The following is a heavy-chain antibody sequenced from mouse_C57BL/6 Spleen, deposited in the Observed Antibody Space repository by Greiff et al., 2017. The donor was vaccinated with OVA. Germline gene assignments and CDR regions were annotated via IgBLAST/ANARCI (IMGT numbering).Heavy chain of an antibody. J-gene: IGHJ4*01. Sequence: QVQLKQSGPGLVAPSQSLSITCTVSGFSLTSYAISWVRQPPGKGLEWLGVIWTGGGTNYNSALKSRLSISKDNSKSQVFLKMNSLQTDDTARYYCARTLLYSPYYAMDYWGQGTSVTVSS. CDR2: IWTGGGT. V-gene: IGHV2-9-1*01. CDR1: GFSLTSYA. CDR3: ARTLLYSPYYAMDY. D-gene: IGHD2-12*01.